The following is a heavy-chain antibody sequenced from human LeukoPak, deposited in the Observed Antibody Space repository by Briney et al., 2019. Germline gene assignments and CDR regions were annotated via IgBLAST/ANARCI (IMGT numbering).Heavy chain of an antibody. D-gene: IGHD1-26*01. CDR2: INHSGST. CDR1: GGSFSGYY. CDR3: ARALGATTPPFDY. Sequence: SETLSLTCAVYGGSFSGYYWSWIRQPPGKGLEWIGEINHSGSTNYNPSLKSRVTISVDTSKNQFSLKLSSVTAADTAVYYCARALGATTPPFDYWGQGTLVTVSS. V-gene: IGHV4-34*01. J-gene: IGHJ4*02.